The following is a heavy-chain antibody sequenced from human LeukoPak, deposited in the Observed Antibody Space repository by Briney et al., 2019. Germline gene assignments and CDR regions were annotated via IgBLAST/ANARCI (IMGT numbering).Heavy chain of an antibody. D-gene: IGHD1-14*01. CDR2: ISWNSGSI. Sequence: AGGSLRLSCAASGFTFDDYAMHWVRQAPGKGLEWVSGISWNSGSIGYADSVKGRFTISRDNAKNSLYLQMNSLRAEDTALYYCAKVQRNTQGVFDYWGQGTLVTVSS. J-gene: IGHJ4*02. CDR1: GFTFDDYA. CDR3: AKVQRNTQGVFDY. V-gene: IGHV3-9*01.